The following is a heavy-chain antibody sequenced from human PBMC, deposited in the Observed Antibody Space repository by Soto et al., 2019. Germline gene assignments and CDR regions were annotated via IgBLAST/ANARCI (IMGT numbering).Heavy chain of an antibody. CDR2: IIPSLGIA. J-gene: IGHJ4*02. CDR3: XXXXXXXXXGXLFDY. Sequence: QVQLVQSGAEVKKPGSSVKVSCKASGGTFSSYTISWVRQAPGKGLEWMGRIIPSLGIANYAQKFQGRDTITGDKXXXXXXXXXXXXXXXXXXXXXXXXXXXXXXXGXLFDYWGQGTLVTVSS. CDR1: GGTFSSYT. V-gene: IGHV1-69*02.